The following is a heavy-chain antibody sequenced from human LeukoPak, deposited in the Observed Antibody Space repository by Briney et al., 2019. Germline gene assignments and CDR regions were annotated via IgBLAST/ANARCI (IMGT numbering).Heavy chain of an antibody. CDR2: IIPIFGIA. CDR1: GGTFSSYA. J-gene: IGHJ5*02. D-gene: IGHD4-17*01. Sequence: SVKVSCKASGGTFSSYAISWVRQAPGQGLEWMGRIIPIFGIANHAQKFQGRVTITADKSTSTAYMELSSLRSEDTAVYYCAMLAAVGDYLNEWFDPWGQGTLVTVSS. V-gene: IGHV1-69*04. CDR3: AMLAAVGDYLNEWFDP.